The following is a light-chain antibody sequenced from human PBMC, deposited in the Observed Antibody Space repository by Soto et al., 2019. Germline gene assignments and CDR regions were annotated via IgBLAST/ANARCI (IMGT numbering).Light chain of an antibody. CDR1: QGISKW. CDR2: VVS. Sequence: DIQMTQSPSSVSASVGDRVTITCRASQGISKWLAWYQQKPGKAPKVLISVVSRLQSGVPSRFSGSASETDCTLTISSLQPEDFGTYYCQQGYSFPLTFGGGTKVEIK. J-gene: IGKJ4*01. CDR3: QQGYSFPLT. V-gene: IGKV1-12*01.